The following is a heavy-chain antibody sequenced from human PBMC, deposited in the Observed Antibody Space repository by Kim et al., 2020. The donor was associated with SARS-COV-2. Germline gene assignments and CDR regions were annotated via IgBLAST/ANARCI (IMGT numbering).Heavy chain of an antibody. CDR2: INHSGST. J-gene: IGHJ5*01. Sequence: SETLSLTCAVYGGSFSGYYWSWIRQPPGKGLEWIGEINHSGSTKNNPSLKSRVTISGDTSKNQFSLKLSSVTAAETAVYYCPGGALGIAVGRGGFDSWG. V-gene: IGHV4-34*01. CDR3: PGGALGIAVGRGGFDS. D-gene: IGHD6-13*01. CDR1: GGSFSGYY.